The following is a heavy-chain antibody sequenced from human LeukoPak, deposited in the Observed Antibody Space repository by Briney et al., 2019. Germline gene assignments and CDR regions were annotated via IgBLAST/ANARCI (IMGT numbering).Heavy chain of an antibody. J-gene: IGHJ4*02. CDR1: GYSFTSYW. D-gene: IGHD3-10*01. CDR2: IYPSDSDT. V-gene: IGHV5-51*01. CDR3: ARTMVRGVITSSFDF. Sequence: GESLKISCKGSGYSFTSYWIGWVRQMPGKGLEWMGIIYPSDSDTRYSPSFQGQVTISADKSISTAYLQWSSLKASDTAMYYCARTMVRGVITSSFDFWGRGTLVTVSS.